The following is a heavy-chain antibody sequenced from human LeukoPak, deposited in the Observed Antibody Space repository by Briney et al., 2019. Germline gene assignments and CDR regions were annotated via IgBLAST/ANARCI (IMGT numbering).Heavy chain of an antibody. J-gene: IGHJ6*03. CDR1: GYSISSGYN. CDR2: IYHSGRT. V-gene: IGHV4-38-2*01. Sequence: PSETLSLTCAVSGYSISSGYNWGWIRQPPGKGLEWIGSIYHSGRTYYNPSLKSRGTISVDTSKNQFSLKLSSVTAADTAVYYCARLAADYYYYMDVWGKGTTVTVSS. CDR3: ARLAADYYYYMDV.